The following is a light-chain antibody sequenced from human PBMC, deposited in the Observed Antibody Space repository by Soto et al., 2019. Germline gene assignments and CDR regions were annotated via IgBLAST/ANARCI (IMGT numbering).Light chain of an antibody. CDR3: AAWDDSLNGVV. Sequence: QLVLTQPPSASGTPGQRVTISCSGSNSNIGSNTMNWYQQLPGTAPKLLIYSNNKRPSGVPDRFSGSKSGTSASLAISGLQSEDEADYYCAAWDDSLNGVVFGGGTKLTVL. V-gene: IGLV1-44*01. CDR2: SNN. CDR1: NSNIGSNT. J-gene: IGLJ2*01.